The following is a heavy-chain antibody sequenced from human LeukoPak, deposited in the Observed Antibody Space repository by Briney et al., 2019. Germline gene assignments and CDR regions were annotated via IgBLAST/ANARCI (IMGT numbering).Heavy chain of an antibody. J-gene: IGHJ4*02. CDR1: VGSISSSGYY. V-gene: IGHV4-39*01. D-gene: IGHD2-15*01. CDR3: VRSGWRGGSPTFDY. Sequence: SETLSLTCTVSVGSISSSGYYWGWIRQPPGKGLEWIGSIYYSGSTYYNPSLKSRVTISVDTSKNQFSLKLSSVTAEDTAVYYCVRSGWRGGSPTFDYWGQGTLVTVSS. CDR2: IYYSGST.